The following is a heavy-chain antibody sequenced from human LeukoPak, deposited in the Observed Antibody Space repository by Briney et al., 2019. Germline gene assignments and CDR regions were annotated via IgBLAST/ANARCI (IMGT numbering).Heavy chain of an antibody. CDR3: ARDLFGSGRGYYYYYMDV. J-gene: IGHJ6*03. D-gene: IGHD3-10*01. CDR1: GYSISTGYY. Sequence: SETLSLTCTVSGYSISTGYYWDWIRQPAGKGLEWIGRIYTSGSTNYNPSLKSRVTISVDTSKNQFSLKLSSVTAADTAVYYCARDLFGSGRGYYYYYMDVWGKGTTVTVSS. V-gene: IGHV4-4*07. CDR2: IYTSGST.